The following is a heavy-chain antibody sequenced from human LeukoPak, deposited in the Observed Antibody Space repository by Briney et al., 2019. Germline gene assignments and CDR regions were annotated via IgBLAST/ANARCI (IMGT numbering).Heavy chain of an antibody. Sequence: PGGSLRLSCAASGFTFSSYSMNWVRQAPGKGLEWVSSISSSSSYIYYADSVKGRFTISRDNAKNSLYLQMNSLRAEDTAVYYCAGAAGKIYYGMDVWGQGTTVTVSS. CDR2: ISSSSSYI. CDR1: GFTFSSYS. CDR3: AGAAGKIYYGMDV. D-gene: IGHD6-13*01. V-gene: IGHV3-21*01. J-gene: IGHJ6*02.